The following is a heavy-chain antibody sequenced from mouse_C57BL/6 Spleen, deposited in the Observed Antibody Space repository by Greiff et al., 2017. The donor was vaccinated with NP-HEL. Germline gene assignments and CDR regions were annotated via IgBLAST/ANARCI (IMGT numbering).Heavy chain of an antibody. CDR1: GYTFTSYW. CDR3: ARVHYYYGSSYVDY. V-gene: IGHV1-69*01. Sequence: QVQLQQPGAELVMPGASVKLSCKASGYTFTSYWMHWVKQRPGQGLEWVGEIDPSDSYTNYNQKFKGKSTLTVDKSSSTAYMQLSSLTSEDSAVYYCARVHYYYGSSYVDYGGQGTTLTVSS. D-gene: IGHD1-1*01. J-gene: IGHJ2*01. CDR2: IDPSDSYT.